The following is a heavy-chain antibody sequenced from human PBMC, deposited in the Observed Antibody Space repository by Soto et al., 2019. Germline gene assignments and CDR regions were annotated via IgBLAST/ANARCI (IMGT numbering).Heavy chain of an antibody. CDR3: AFEYREYYQYLMAV. CDR1: GGSISSGGYS. D-gene: IGHD2-2*01. CDR2: IYQSGST. Sequence: SEALSLTCAVSGGSISSGGYSGSWIRQAPGKGLEWIGYIYQSGSTYYNPSLKSRVTISVDRSKNQFSLKLSSVTAADTAVYYCAFEYREYYQYLMAVWAQGSTVLVSS. J-gene: IGHJ6*01. V-gene: IGHV4-30-2*01.